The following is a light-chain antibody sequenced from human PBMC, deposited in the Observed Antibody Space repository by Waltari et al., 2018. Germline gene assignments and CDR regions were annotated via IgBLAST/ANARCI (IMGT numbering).Light chain of an antibody. CDR2: DTS. Sequence: EVVLTQSPGTLSLSPGEGATLFCRASQSVSRSLAWYQQKPGQAPRLLIYDTSRRATGIPDRFSGSGSGTDFSLTISRLEPEDFAMYYCQKYASLPATFGQGTKVEIK. CDR1: QSVSRS. V-gene: IGKV3-20*01. CDR3: QKYASLPAT. J-gene: IGKJ1*01.